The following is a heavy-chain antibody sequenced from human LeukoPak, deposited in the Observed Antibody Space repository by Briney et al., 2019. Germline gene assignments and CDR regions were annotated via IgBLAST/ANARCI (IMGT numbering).Heavy chain of an antibody. CDR1: RFTFSSYG. J-gene: IGHJ4*02. D-gene: IGHD6-19*01. V-gene: IGHV3-23*01. CDR3: AKQDIRSSAWYD. Sequence: PGGSLRLSCAASRFTFSSYGMHWVRQAPGQGLEWVSAISDSGGSTYYADSVKGRFTISRDNSKNTLYLQMNSLRAEDTAVYYCAKQDIRSSAWYDWGQGTLVTVSS. CDR2: ISDSGGST.